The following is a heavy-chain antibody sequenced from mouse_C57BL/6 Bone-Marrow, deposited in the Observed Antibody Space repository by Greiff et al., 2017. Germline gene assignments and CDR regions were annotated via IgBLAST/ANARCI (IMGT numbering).Heavy chain of an antibody. CDR3: ARDGYYPPWLAY. J-gene: IGHJ3*01. D-gene: IGHD2-3*01. CDR2: IDPSDSYT. CDR1: GYTFTSYW. Sequence: QVQLKQPGAELVMPGASVKLSCKASGYTFTSYWMHWVKQRPGQGLEWIGEIDPSDSYTNYNQKFKGKSTLTVDKSSSTAYMQLSSLTSEDSAVYYCARDGYYPPWLAYWGQGTLVTVSA. V-gene: IGHV1-69*01.